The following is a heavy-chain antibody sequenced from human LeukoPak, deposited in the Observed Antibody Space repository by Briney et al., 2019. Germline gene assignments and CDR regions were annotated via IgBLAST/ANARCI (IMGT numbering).Heavy chain of an antibody. D-gene: IGHD1-26*01. CDR2: ISSSSSYI. J-gene: IGHJ6*03. CDR3: ARDRGSGSYGNYYYYYYMDV. CDR1: GFTFSSYS. Sequence: GGSLRLSCAASGFTFSSYSMNWVRQAPGKGLEWVSSISSSSSYIYYADSVKGRFTISRDNAKNSLYLQMNSLRAEDTAVYYCARDRGSGSYGNYYYYYYMDVWGKGTTVTISS. V-gene: IGHV3-21*01.